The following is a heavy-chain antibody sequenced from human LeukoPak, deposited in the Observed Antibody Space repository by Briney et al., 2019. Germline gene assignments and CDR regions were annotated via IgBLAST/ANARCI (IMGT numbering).Heavy chain of an antibody. CDR1: GYTFTGYY. CDR2: INPNSGGT. Sequence: ASVKVSCKASGYTFTGYYMHWVRQAPGQGLEWMGWINPNSGGTNYAQKFQGRVTMTRDTSISTAYMELSRLRSDDTAVYYCARAAVPNMLLFLDYWGQGTLVTVSS. V-gene: IGHV1-2*02. D-gene: IGHD2-8*01. J-gene: IGHJ4*02. CDR3: ARAAVPNMLLFLDY.